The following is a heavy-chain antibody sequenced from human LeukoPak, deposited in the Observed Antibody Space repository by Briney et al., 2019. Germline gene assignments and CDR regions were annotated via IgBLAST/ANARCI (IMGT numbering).Heavy chain of an antibody. CDR2: INPNSGGT. CDR3: ARDYSGSYYDPDYFDY. CDR1: GYTFTGYY. V-gene: IGHV1-2*02. Sequence: ASVKVSCKASGYTFTGYYMHWVRQAPGQGLEWMGWINPNSGGTNYAQKFQGRVTMTRDTSISTAYMELSRLRSDDTAVYYCARDYSGSYYDPDYFDYWGQGTLVTVSS. J-gene: IGHJ4*02. D-gene: IGHD1-26*01.